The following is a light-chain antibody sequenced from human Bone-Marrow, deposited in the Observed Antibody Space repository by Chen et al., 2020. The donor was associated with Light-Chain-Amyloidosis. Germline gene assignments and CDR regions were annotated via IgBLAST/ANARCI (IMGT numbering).Light chain of an antibody. V-gene: IGLV3-21*02. Sequence: SYVLTQPSSVSVAPGQTATIACGGNNIGSTSVHWYQQTPGQAPLLVVYDDSDRPPGIPERLSGSNSGNTATLTIIRVEAGDEADYYGQVWDRSSDRPVFGGGTKLTVL. J-gene: IGLJ3*02. CDR2: DDS. CDR1: NIGSTS. CDR3: QVWDRSSDRPV.